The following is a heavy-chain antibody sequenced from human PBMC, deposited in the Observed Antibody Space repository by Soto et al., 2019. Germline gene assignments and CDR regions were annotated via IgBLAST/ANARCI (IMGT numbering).Heavy chain of an antibody. CDR1: GFTFTRYS. J-gene: IGHJ4*02. CDR2: ISSTTNYI. CDR3: ARESEDLTANFDY. V-gene: IGHV3-21*06. Sequence: VGSLRLSCAASGFTFTRYSMNWVRQAPGKGLEWVSSISSTTNYIYYGDSMKGRFTISRDNAKNSLYLEMNSLRAEDTAVYYCARESEDLTANFDYWGQGTLVTVSS.